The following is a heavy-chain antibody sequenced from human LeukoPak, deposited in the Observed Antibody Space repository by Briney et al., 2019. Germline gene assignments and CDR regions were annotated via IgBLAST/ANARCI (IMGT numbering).Heavy chain of an antibody. CDR1: GGSISSSSYY. CDR3: ARLQFRALSY. Sequence: SETLSLTCTVSGGSISSSSYYWGWIRQPPGKGLEWIGSIYYSGSTYYNPSLKSRVTISVDTSKNQFSLKLSSVTAADTAVYYCARLQFRALSYWGQGTLVTVSS. D-gene: IGHD5-24*01. J-gene: IGHJ4*02. V-gene: IGHV4-39*07. CDR2: IYYSGST.